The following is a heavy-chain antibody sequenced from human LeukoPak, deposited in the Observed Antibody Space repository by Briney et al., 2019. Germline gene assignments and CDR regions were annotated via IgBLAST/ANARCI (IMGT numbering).Heavy chain of an antibody. J-gene: IGHJ3*02. V-gene: IGHV7-4-1*02. Sequence: ASVKVSCKSSGYTFTSYAMNWVRQAPGQGLEWMGWINTNTVNPTYAQGFTGRVVFSLDTSVSTAYLQISSLKAEDTAVYYCARLTTPHYYDSSGYYPFDAFDIWGQGTMVTVSS. CDR2: INTNTVNP. CDR3: ARLTTPHYYDSSGYYPFDAFDI. CDR1: GYTFTSYA. D-gene: IGHD3-22*01.